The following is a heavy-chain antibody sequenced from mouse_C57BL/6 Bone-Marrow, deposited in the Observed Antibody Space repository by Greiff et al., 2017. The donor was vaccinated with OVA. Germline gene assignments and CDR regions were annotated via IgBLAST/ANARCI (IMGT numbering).Heavy chain of an antibody. CDR1: GYTFTSYG. CDR2: IYPRSGYT. J-gene: IGHJ3*01. CDR3: ANGSIWFAY. V-gene: IGHV1-81*01. Sequence: VQLKQSGAELVRPGASVKLSCKASGYTFTSYGISWVKQRTGQGLEWIGEIYPRSGYTYYTEKFKGKATLTADKSPSTAYLELRSLTSEDSAVYFCANGSIWFAYWGKGTLVTVSA. D-gene: IGHD1-1*01.